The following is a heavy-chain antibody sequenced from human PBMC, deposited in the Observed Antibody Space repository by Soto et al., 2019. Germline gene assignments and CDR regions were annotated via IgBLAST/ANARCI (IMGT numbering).Heavy chain of an antibody. CDR3: ARASSGWSRNAFDI. CDR1: GDSINTTDW. J-gene: IGHJ3*02. D-gene: IGHD6-19*01. V-gene: IGHV4-4*02. CDR2: IYHGGNI. Sequence: SETLSLTCAVSGDSINTTDWWNWVRQSPGKGLEWIGEIYHGGNIYYNPSLKSRVTISMDKSKNQFSLNLSYVTAADTAVYYCARASSGWSRNAFDIWGQGTMVTVSS.